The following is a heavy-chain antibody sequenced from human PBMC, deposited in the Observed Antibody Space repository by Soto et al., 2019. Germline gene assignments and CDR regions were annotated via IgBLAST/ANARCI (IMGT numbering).Heavy chain of an antibody. CDR3: ARDVKATKYSNWFDP. V-gene: IGHV1-46*01. CDR2: INPSGGST. J-gene: IGHJ5*02. CDR1: GYTFTSYY. D-gene: IGHD2-21*01. Sequence: ASVKVSCKASGYTFTSYYMHWVRQAPGQGLEWMGIINPSGGSTSYAQKFQGRVTMTRDTSTSTVYMELSSLRSEDTAVYYCARDVKATKYSNWFDPWGQGTLVTVSS.